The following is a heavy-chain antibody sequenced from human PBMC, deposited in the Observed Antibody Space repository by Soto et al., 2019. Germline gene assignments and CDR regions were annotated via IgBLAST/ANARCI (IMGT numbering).Heavy chain of an antibody. J-gene: IGHJ4*02. CDR3: VRGGGHFGDYVDFDY. Sequence: QVQLVQSGAEVRKPGASVKVSCKASGYLFTTYDINWVRQASGQGLEGLGWMNPDTGTSGYAEKFRGRVTMTRTTSITTAYLEMSGLTSDDTAVYYCVRGGGHFGDYVDFDYWGQGALVIVSS. CDR2: MNPDTGTS. D-gene: IGHD4-17*01. V-gene: IGHV1-8*01. CDR1: GYLFTTYD.